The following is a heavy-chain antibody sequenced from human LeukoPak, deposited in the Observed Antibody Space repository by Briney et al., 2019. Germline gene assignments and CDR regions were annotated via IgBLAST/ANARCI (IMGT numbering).Heavy chain of an antibody. J-gene: IGHJ6*03. Sequence: KSSETLSLTCTVSSGSISSSSYHWGWIRQPPGMGLEWIGSIYYTGTTYYNPSLKSRVSIFVDTSKNQFSLKLSSVTAADTAVYYCARSVEGYCSGGSCYSYYYYMDVWGKGTTVTVSS. CDR2: IYYTGTT. CDR1: SGSISSSSYH. V-gene: IGHV4-39*07. D-gene: IGHD2-15*01. CDR3: ARSVEGYCSGGSCYSYYYYMDV.